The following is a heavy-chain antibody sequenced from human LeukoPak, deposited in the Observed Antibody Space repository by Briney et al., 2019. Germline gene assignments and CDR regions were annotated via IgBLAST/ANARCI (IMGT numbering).Heavy chain of an antibody. Sequence: GGSLRLSCAASGFALSGFGMDWVRQVPGKGLEWVAFIQSNGNKYYTDSVKGRFTISRDTSMDTLFLQMNSLRPEDTAVYYCARWYSSSWLDYWGQGTLVTVSS. CDR1: GFALSGFG. J-gene: IGHJ4*02. V-gene: IGHV3-30*02. CDR3: ARWYSSSWLDY. CDR2: IQSNGNK. D-gene: IGHD6-13*01.